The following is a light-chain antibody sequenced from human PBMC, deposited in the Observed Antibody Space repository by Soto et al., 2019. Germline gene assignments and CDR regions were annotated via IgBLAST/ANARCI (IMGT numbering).Light chain of an antibody. CDR1: QSVSSSY. CDR2: GAS. Sequence: EIVLTQSPGTLSLSPGERATLSCRASQSVSSSYLAWYQQKPGQAPRLIIYGASSRATGIPDRFSGSGSGTDFTLTISRLEPEDFAVYYCQQYGSSPQPMYTFGQGTKLEIK. J-gene: IGKJ2*01. CDR3: QQYGSSPQPMYT. V-gene: IGKV3-20*01.